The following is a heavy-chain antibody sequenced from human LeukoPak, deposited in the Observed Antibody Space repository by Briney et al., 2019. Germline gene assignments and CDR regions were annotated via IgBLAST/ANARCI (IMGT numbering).Heavy chain of an antibody. V-gene: IGHV3-21*04. CDR3: AKVPSLYCSSASCYLDY. D-gene: IGHD2-2*01. Sequence: PGGSLRLSCAASGFTVSSNYMSWVRQAPGKGLEWVSSISSSSSYIYYADSVKGRFTISRDNSKNTLYLQMNSLRAEDTAIYYRAKVPSLYCSSASCYLDYWGQGTLVTVSS. CDR1: GFTVSSNY. CDR2: ISSSSSYI. J-gene: IGHJ4*02.